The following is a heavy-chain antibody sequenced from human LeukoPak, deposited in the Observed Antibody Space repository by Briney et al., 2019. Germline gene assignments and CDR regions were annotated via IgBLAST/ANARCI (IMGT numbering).Heavy chain of an antibody. CDR2: IRYDGSNK. D-gene: IGHD3-9*01. J-gene: IGHJ4*02. V-gene: IGHV3-30*02. CDR3: AKGLGFDENFDY. CDR1: GFTFSSYG. Sequence: GGSLRLSCAASGFTFSSYGMHWVRQAPGKGLEWVAFIRYDGSNKYYADSVKGRFTISRDNSKNTLYLQMNSLRAEDTAVYYCAKGLGFDENFDYWGQGTLVTVSS.